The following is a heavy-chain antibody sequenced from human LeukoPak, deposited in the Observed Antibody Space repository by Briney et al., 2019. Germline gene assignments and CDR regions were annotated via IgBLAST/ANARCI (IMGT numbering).Heavy chain of an antibody. D-gene: IGHD2-2*01. V-gene: IGHV4-4*02. J-gene: IGHJ4*02. CDR3: SNKVYCSTTSCHPAGY. Sequence: SGTLSLTCTVSGESIRSSNWWSWVRQPPGKGLEWIGEIYHSGTTNYNPSLKSRVTISFATSTNQFFLDLSPVTAADTAVYYCSNKVYCSTTSCHPAGYWGLGSLVTVSS. CDR2: IYHSGTT. CDR1: GESIRSSNW.